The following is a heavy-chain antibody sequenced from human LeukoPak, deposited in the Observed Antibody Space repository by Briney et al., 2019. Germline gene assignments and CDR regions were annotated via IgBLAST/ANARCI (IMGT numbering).Heavy chain of an antibody. J-gene: IGHJ4*02. D-gene: IGHD6-13*01. CDR3: ARELGIAAAPTDFDY. CDR2: IKQDGSEK. V-gene: IGHV3-7*01. Sequence: GGSLRLSCAASGFTFSSYWMSWVRQAPGKGLEWVANIKQDGSEKYYVDSVKGRFTISRDNAKNSLYLQMNSLRAEDTAVYYCARELGIAAAPTDFDYWGQGTLVTVSS. CDR1: GFTFSSYW.